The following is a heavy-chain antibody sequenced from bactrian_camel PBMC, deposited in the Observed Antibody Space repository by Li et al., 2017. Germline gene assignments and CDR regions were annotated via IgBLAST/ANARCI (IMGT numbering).Heavy chain of an antibody. J-gene: IGHJ4*01. Sequence: VQLVESGGGSVQAGGSLRLSCAASASRYSSCCMGWFRQAPGKEREGVAVIRSVGSTSIADSVKGRFTISQDNAKTTLYLQINDLKPEDSASYYCAADSRATRTRFCGLYGSQSVYNDLFNYWGQGTQVTVS. CDR3: AADSRATRTRFCGLYGSQSVYNDLFNY. CDR1: ASRYSSCC. D-gene: IGHD3*01. V-gene: IGHV3S67*01. CDR2: IRSVGST.